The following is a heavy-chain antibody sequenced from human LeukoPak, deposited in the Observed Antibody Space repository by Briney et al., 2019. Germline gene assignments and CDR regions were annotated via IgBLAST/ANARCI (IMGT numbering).Heavy chain of an antibody. CDR1: GYTFTGYY. Sequence: ASVKVSCKASGYTFTGYYMHWVRQAPGQGLEWMGWMNPNSGNTGYAQKFQGRVTMTRNTSISTAYMELSSLRSEDTAVYYCARQGATTAFDIWGQGTMVTVSS. CDR3: ARQGATTAFDI. CDR2: MNPNSGNT. J-gene: IGHJ3*02. D-gene: IGHD1-26*01. V-gene: IGHV1-8*02.